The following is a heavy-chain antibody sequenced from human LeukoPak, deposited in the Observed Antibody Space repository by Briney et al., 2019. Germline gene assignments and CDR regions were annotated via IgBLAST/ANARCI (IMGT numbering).Heavy chain of an antibody. CDR2: IGPYNGIT. D-gene: IGHD6-6*01. Sequence: ASVKVSCKASGYTFTTYGINWVRQAPGQGLEWMGWIGPYNGITNYAQKFQGRVTMTTDTSTSTAYMELRSLRSDDTAVYYCAREGGSSTDFDYWGQGTLVTVSS. J-gene: IGHJ4*02. V-gene: IGHV1-18*01. CDR3: AREGGSSTDFDY. CDR1: GYTFTTYG.